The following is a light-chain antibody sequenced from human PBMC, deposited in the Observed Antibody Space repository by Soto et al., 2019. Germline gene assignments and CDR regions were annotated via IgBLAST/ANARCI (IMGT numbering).Light chain of an antibody. CDR2: DAS. CDR3: QHGRDVPWA. CDR1: QRISGY. V-gene: IGKV3-11*01. J-gene: IGKJ1*01. Sequence: IVLTQSAATLSLSPGQRATLSCRASQRISGYLAWYQQKPGQAPRLLIYDASNRATGIPVRFSGSGAVTYYTLSVSSLEPDDFALYYCQHGRDVPWAFGQGAKV.